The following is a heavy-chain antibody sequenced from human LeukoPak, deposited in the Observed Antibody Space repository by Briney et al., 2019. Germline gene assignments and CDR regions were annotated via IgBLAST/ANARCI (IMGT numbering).Heavy chain of an antibody. J-gene: IGHJ6*02. Sequence: PGGSLRLSCAAAGFTFSNYEMNWVRQAPGKGLEWVSYISSSGRTIYYADSVKGRFTISRDNSKNTLYVQMNSLRVEDTAVYYCAKVGDYLWGPMDVWGQGTTVTVSS. V-gene: IGHV3-48*03. CDR1: GFTFSNYE. D-gene: IGHD3-16*01. CDR3: AKVGDYLWGPMDV. CDR2: ISSSGRTI.